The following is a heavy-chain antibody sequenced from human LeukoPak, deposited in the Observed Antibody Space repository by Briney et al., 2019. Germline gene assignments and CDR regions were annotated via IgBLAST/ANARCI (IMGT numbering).Heavy chain of an antibody. CDR2: IYRSGIT. D-gene: IGHD3-10*01. CDR1: GYSISSGYY. Sequence: SETLSLTCAVSGYSISSGYYWGWIRPPPGKGLEWIGSIYRSGITYYSPSLKSRVTISVDTSKNQFSLKLTSVTAADTAVYYCARLRGSNYYYFYMDVWGKGTTVTVSS. CDR3: ARLRGSNYYYFYMDV. V-gene: IGHV4-38-2*01. J-gene: IGHJ6*03.